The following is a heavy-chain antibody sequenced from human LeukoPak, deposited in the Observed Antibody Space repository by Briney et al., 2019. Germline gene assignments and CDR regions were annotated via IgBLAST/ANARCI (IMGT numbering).Heavy chain of an antibody. Sequence: ASVKVSCKASGYTFTSYYMHWVRQAPGQGLEWMGIINPSGGSTSYAQKFQGRVTMTRDMSTSTVYMELSSLRAEDTAVYYCARGTLYSGWSYYLDNWGQGSLVAVAS. CDR2: INPSGGST. D-gene: IGHD6-19*01. V-gene: IGHV1-46*01. J-gene: IGHJ4*02. CDR3: ARGTLYSGWSYYLDN. CDR1: GYTFTSYY.